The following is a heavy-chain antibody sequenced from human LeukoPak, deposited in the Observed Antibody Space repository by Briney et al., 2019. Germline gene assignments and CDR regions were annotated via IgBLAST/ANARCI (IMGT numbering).Heavy chain of an antibody. J-gene: IGHJ6*03. V-gene: IGHV4-39*01. Sequence: PSETLSLTCTVSGGSISSSSYYWGWIRQPPGKGLEWIGCIYYSGSTYYNPSLKSPVTISVDTSKNQFSLKLSSVTAADTAVYYCARQRSSSWDPNHYSYYMDAWGKGTTVTVSS. CDR3: ARQRSSSWDPNHYSYYMDA. D-gene: IGHD6-13*01. CDR1: GGSISSSSYY. CDR2: IYYSGST.